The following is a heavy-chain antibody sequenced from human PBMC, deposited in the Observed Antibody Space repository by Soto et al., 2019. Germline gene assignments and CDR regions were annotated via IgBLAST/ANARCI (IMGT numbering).Heavy chain of an antibody. CDR1: GDSVSSDSIA. CDR2: TYYRSKWFN. J-gene: IGHJ4*02. Sequence: QVQLQQSGPRLVEPSQTLSLTCAISGDSVSSDSIAWNWIRQSPSRGLEWLGRTYYRSKWFNDYAPSVKSRITINPDPSKNQFSLQLNSVPPEDTAVYYCAKGTGWSLYYFDYWGQGILVTVSS. D-gene: IGHD6-19*01. V-gene: IGHV6-1*01. CDR3: AKGTGWSLYYFDY.